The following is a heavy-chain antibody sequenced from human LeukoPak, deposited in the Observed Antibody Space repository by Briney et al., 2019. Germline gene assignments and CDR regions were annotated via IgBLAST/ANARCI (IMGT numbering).Heavy chain of an antibody. CDR2: ISAYNGNT. CDR1: GYTFTSYG. D-gene: IGHD4-11*01. Sequence: ASVKVSCKASGYTFTSYGISWVRQAPGQGLEWMGWISAYNGNTNYAQKLQGRVTMTTDTSTSTAYMELRSLRSDDTAVYYCAKDGAVRTSKGISMDVWGKGTTVTVAS. CDR3: AKDGAVRTSKGISMDV. J-gene: IGHJ6*03. V-gene: IGHV1-18*01.